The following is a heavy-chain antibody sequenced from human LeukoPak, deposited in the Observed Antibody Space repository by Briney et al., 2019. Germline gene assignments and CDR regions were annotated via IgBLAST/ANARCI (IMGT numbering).Heavy chain of an antibody. J-gene: IGHJ4*02. V-gene: IGHV3-23*01. CDR3: AKDLAGIAVAGLGYYFDY. CDR2: ISGSGGST. CDR1: GFTFSSYA. D-gene: IGHD6-19*01. Sequence: GGSLRLSCAASGFTFSSYAMSWVRQAPGKGLEWVSAISGSGGSTYYADSVKGRFTISRDNSKNTLYLQMNSLRAEDTAVYYCAKDLAGIAVAGLGYYFDYWGQGTLVTVSS.